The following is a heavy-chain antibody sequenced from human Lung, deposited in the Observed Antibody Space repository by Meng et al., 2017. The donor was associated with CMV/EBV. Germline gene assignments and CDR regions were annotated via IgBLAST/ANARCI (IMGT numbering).Heavy chain of an antibody. CDR2: IYHGDKT. J-gene: IGHJ4*02. CDR3: STIEKEVDY. CDR1: GFTVSSNY. V-gene: IGHV3-66*01. D-gene: IGHD5-24*01. Sequence: EVQLVESGGDLVQLGGSLRLSCVASGFTVSSNYMHWVRQAPGKGLEWVSVIYHGDKTSYADSVQGRFTVSRDDSKNTVYLQLTNLRVDDTAVYRCSTIEKEVDYWGQGALVTVSS.